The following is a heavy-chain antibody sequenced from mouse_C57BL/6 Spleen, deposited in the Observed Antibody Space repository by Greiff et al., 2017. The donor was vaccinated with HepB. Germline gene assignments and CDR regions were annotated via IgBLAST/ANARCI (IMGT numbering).Heavy chain of an antibody. D-gene: IGHD2-3*01. Sequence: EVQLQESGPGLVKPSQSLSLTCSVTGYSITSGYYWNWIRQFPGNKLEWMGYISYDGSNNYNPSLKNRISITRDTSKNQFFLKLNSVTTEDTATYYCARVEEYDGYHYWGQGTTLTVSS. CDR1: GYSITSGYY. CDR3: ARVEEYDGYHY. V-gene: IGHV3-6*01. CDR2: ISYDGSN. J-gene: IGHJ2*01.